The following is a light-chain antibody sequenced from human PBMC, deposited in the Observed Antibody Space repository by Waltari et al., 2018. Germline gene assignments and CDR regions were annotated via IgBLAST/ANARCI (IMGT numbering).Light chain of an antibody. J-gene: IGKJ1*01. V-gene: IGKV3-11*01. CDR3: QQRSNWRWT. CDR1: QSVSSY. CDR2: DAS. Sequence: EIVLTQSPATLSLSPGERATLSCRASQSVSSYLAWYQQQPGQAPRLLIYDASNRATGIPARFSGSGSGTDFTLTISSLEPEDFAVYYCQQRSNWRWTFGQGTKVEIK.